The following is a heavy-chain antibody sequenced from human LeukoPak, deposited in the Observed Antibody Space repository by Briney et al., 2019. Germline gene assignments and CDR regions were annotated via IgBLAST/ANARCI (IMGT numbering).Heavy chain of an antibody. CDR2: IYYSGST. CDR1: GGSISSYY. Sequence: TSETLSLTCTVSGGSISSYYWSWIRQPPGKGLEWIGYIYYSGSTNYNPSLKSRVTISVDTSKNQFSLKLSSVTAADTAVYYCARDHSDSSGWYPEWYFDLWGRGTLVTVSS. V-gene: IGHV4-59*01. D-gene: IGHD6-19*01. J-gene: IGHJ2*01. CDR3: ARDHSDSSGWYPEWYFDL.